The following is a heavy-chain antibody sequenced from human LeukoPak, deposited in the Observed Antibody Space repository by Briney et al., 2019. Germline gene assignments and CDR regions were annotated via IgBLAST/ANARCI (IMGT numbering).Heavy chain of an antibody. V-gene: IGHV3-33*01. D-gene: IGHD3-22*01. CDR3: VRDDDLPDNGMDV. J-gene: IGHJ6*02. CDR2: IGSDGRNK. CDR1: GFIFRSHG. Sequence: GGSLGLSCEPSGFIFRSHGMHWVRQAPGKGLEWLAVIGSDGRNKFYADSVKGRFTISRDNFKNILYLQMASLSAEDTAVYYYVRDDDLPDNGMDVWGQGTTVIVS.